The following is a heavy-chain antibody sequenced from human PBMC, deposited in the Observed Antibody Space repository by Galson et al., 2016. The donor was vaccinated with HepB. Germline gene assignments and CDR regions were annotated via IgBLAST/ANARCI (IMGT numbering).Heavy chain of an antibody. CDR1: GDSVSSNSAT. CDR3: ARATSSSWYVLDH. CDR2: TYFRSQWYN. Sequence: CAISGDSVSSNSATWNWIRQSPSRGLEWLGRTYFRSQWYNDYAVSVKSRITVNVDTPKNQFSLQLKAVNTEDAALYYCARATSSSWYVLDHWGQGALVAVSS. D-gene: IGHD6-13*01. J-gene: IGHJ4*02. V-gene: IGHV6-1*01.